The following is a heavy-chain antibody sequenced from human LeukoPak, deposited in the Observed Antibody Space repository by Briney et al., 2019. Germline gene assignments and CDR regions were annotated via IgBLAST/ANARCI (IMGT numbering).Heavy chain of an antibody. Sequence: SVKVSCKASGYTFTSYGISWVRQAPGQGLEWMGWISAYNGNTNYAQKLQGRVTMTTDTSTSTAYMELSSLRSEDTAVYYCVTGFTTMAVDYFDYWGQGTLVTVSP. D-gene: IGHD5-18*01. J-gene: IGHJ4*02. CDR3: VTGFTTMAVDYFDY. CDR1: GYTFTSYG. CDR2: ISAYNGNT. V-gene: IGHV1-18*01.